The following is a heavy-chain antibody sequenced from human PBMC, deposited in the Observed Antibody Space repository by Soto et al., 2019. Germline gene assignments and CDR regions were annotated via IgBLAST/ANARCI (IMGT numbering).Heavy chain of an antibody. J-gene: IGHJ4*02. CDR1: GFTFSVFG. CDR3: AKTITTIGVSSTGRGALLDN. D-gene: IGHD3-3*01. V-gene: IGHV3-30*18. Sequence: QVQLVESGGGVVQPGRSLRLSCAASGFTFSVFGMHWVRQAPGKGLGWVAVISNDGNSEHYADSVKGRFTISRDNSKNTFYLQMNSLSVEDTAVYYCAKTITTIGVSSTGRGALLDNWGQGILVSVSS. CDR2: ISNDGNSE.